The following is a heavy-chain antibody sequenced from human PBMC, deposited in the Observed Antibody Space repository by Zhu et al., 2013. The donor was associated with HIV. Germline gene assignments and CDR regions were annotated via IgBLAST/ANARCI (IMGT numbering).Heavy chain of an antibody. CDR3: ARGEGYYGSGDILSRYYYYGMDV. CDR2: IIPIFGTA. J-gene: IGHJ6*01. CDR1: GGTFSSYA. V-gene: IGHV1-69*01. D-gene: IGHD3-10*01. Sequence: QVQLVQSGAEVKKPGSSVKVSCKASGGTFSSYAISWVRQAPGQGLEWMGGIIPIFGTANYAQKFQGRVTITADESTSTAYMELSSLRSEDTAVYYCARGEGYYGSGDILSRYYYYGMDVWGPRGPRSPSPQ.